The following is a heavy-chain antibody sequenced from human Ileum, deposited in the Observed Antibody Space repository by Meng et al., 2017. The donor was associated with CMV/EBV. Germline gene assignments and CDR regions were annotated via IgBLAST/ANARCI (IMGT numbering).Heavy chain of an antibody. CDR3: ARDSTYPSGLDY. J-gene: IGHJ4*02. D-gene: IGHD3-10*01. CDR2: ISYSGTA. CDR1: GGSISSSLYY. Sequence: RLLRQEPGPALVKPPETLSLTVTVSGGSISSSLYYWGWIRQPPGKGLEWIGTISYSGTAFYNLSLKSRVAISIDTSKFQFSLKLSSVTATDTAVYYCARDSTYPSGLDYWGQGTLVTVSS. V-gene: IGHV4-39*06.